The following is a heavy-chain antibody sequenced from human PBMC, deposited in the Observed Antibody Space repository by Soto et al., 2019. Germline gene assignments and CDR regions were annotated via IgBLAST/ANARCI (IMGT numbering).Heavy chain of an antibody. Sequence: QVQLVQSRAEVKKPGSSVKVSCKASGGTFSSYAISWVRQAPGQGLEWMGGIIPILGTADYAQKFQGRVTITADESTSTAYRGLSSLRSEDTAVYYCASVETQRYYYGMDVWGQGTTVTVSS. CDR2: IIPILGTA. J-gene: IGHJ6*02. D-gene: IGHD2-15*01. CDR1: GGTFSSYA. V-gene: IGHV1-69*12. CDR3: ASVETQRYYYGMDV.